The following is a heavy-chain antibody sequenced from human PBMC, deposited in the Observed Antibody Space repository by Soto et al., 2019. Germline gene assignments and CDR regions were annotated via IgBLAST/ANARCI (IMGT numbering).Heavy chain of an antibody. D-gene: IGHD1-26*01. J-gene: IGHJ4*02. V-gene: IGHV1-24*01. CDR1: GYTLTELS. CDR2: FDPEDGET. Sequence: QVQLVQSGAEVKKPGASVKVSCKVSGYTLTELSMHWVRQAPGKGLEWMGGFDPEDGETIYAPKFQGRVTMTEDTSTDKAYMELSSLRSEDTAVYYCASDQGGSYLTDYWGQGTLVTVSS. CDR3: ASDQGGSYLTDY.